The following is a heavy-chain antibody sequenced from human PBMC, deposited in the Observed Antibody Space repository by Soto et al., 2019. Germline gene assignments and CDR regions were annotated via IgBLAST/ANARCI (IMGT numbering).Heavy chain of an antibody. CDR2: INHSGST. Sequence: PSETLSLTCAVYGGSFSGYYWSWIRQPPGKGLELIGEINHSGSTNYNPSLKSRVTISVDTSKNQFSLKLSSVTAADTAVYYCARVVITQFYFDSWGQGTLVTVSS. D-gene: IGHD3-22*01. CDR3: ARVVITQFYFDS. J-gene: IGHJ4*02. CDR1: GGSFSGYY. V-gene: IGHV4-34*01.